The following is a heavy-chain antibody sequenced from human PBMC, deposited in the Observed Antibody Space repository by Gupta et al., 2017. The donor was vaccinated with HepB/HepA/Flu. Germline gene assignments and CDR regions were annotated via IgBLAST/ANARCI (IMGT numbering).Heavy chain of an antibody. CDR1: GFTVSSNY. D-gene: IGHD5-24*01. CDR2: IYSGGST. J-gene: IGHJ2*01. CDR3: ARTSDVERATISLGYFDL. Sequence: EVQLVESGGGLVQPGGSLRLSCAASGFTVSSNYMSWVRQAPGKGLEWVSVIYSGGSTYYADSVKGRFTISRHNSKNTLYLQMNSLRAEDTAVYYCARTSDVERATISLGYFDLWGRGTLVTVSS. V-gene: IGHV3-53*04.